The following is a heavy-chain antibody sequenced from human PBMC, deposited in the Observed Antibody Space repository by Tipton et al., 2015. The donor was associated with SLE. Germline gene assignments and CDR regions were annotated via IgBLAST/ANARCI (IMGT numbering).Heavy chain of an antibody. CDR1: ADSFTHYH. CDR2: VYFDGST. J-gene: IGHJ3*02. V-gene: IGHV4-59*12. D-gene: IGHD6-6*01. CDR3: ARDKDIWLVSAFDI. Sequence: TLSLTCTVSADSFTHYHWSWIRQPPGKGLEWIGYVYFDGSTNYNPSLKSRVTISVDTSKNQFSLKLSSMTAADTAVYYCARDKDIWLVSAFDIWGQGTMVTVSS.